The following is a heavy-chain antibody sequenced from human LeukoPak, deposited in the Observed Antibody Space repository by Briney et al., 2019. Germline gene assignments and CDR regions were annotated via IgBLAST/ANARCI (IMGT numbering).Heavy chain of an antibody. D-gene: IGHD6-13*01. Sequence: PGGSLRLSCAASGFTVSGNSMTWVRHAPRKGLERVSFIHSGGNTYYADSVKGRFTISRDSPKNTLYLKMNSLSAEDTAGYYCARDVSSSSTNRWGQGTLVTVSS. CDR3: ARDVSSSSTNR. CDR2: IHSGGNT. J-gene: IGHJ5*02. V-gene: IGHV3-66*01. CDR1: GFTVSGNS.